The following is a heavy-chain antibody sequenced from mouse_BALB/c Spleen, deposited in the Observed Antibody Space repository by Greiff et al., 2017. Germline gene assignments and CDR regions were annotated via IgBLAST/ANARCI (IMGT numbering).Heavy chain of an antibody. V-gene: IGHV1S137*01. CDR3: ARWYDYDVVYAMDY. CDR1: GYTFTDYA. Sequence: QVQLLQSGAELVRPGVSVKISCKGSGYTFTDYAMYWVKQSHAKSLEWIGVISTYYGDASYNQKFKGKATMTVDKSSSTAYMELARLTSEDSAIYYCARWYDYDVVYAMDYWGQGTSVTVSS. CDR2: ISTYYGDA. D-gene: IGHD2-4*01. J-gene: IGHJ4*01.